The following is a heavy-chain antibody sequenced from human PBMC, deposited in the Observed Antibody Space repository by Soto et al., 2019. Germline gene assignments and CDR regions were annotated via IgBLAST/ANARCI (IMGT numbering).Heavy chain of an antibody. CDR2: ISAYNGNT. J-gene: IGHJ3*02. V-gene: IGHV1-18*01. CDR3: ASQITIFGVVPDAYDI. Sequence: GASVKVSCKASGYTFTSYGISWVRQAPGQGLEWMGWISAYNGNTNYAQKLQGRVTMTTDTSTSTAYMELRSLRSDDTAVYYCASQITIFGVVPDAYDIWGQGTMVTVSS. CDR1: GYTFTSYG. D-gene: IGHD3-3*01.